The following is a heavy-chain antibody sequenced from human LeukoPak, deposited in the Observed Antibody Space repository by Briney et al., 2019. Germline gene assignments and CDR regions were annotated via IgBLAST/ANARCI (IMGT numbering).Heavy chain of an antibody. D-gene: IGHD3-22*01. CDR1: GGSISSGSYY. V-gene: IGHV4-61*02. Sequence: SETLSLTCTVSGGSISSGSYYWSWIRQPAGKGLEWIGRIYTSGSTNYNPSLKSRVTISVDTSKNQFPLKLSSVTAADTAVYYCAGGSSYYYDSSGYGYWGQGTLVTVSS. CDR2: IYTSGST. J-gene: IGHJ4*02. CDR3: AGGSSYYYDSSGYGY.